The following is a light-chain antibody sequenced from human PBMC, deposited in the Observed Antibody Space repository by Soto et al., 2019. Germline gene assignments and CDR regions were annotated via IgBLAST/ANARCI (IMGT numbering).Light chain of an antibody. Sequence: ALQMTQSPSSLSASVGDRVTITCRASQGIANDLAWYQQRPGKAPKLLVYAASSLQSGVPSRFSGSGSGTDFTLTISSLQPEEFASYYCLQHYNFPYTFGQGTKLEIK. CDR3: LQHYNFPYT. CDR2: AAS. V-gene: IGKV1-6*01. J-gene: IGKJ2*01. CDR1: QGIAND.